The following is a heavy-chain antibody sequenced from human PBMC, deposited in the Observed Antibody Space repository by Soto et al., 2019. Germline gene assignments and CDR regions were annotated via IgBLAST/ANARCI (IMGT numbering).Heavy chain of an antibody. CDR2: VYYNENT. CDR1: GGSISSFTYY. Sequence: TLSLTCPVSGGSISSFTYYWGWIRQPPGKGLEWTGTVYYNENTYYNPSLKSRVTITVDTAKNQFSLNLRSVTAADTAMYFCARRERYYGSPGWFDPWGPGTLVTVSS. V-gene: IGHV4-39*01. J-gene: IGHJ5*02. CDR3: ARRERYYGSPGWFDP. D-gene: IGHD3-10*01.